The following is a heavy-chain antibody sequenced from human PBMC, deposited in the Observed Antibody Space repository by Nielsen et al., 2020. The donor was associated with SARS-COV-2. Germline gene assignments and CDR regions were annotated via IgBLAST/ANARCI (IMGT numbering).Heavy chain of an antibody. V-gene: IGHV4-39*01. CDR2: VYFSGTT. D-gene: IGHD2-15*01. CDR3: ARRSSGGARYQY. J-gene: IGHJ4*02. Sequence: SKTLSLTCTVSGDSIRTSTLYYWGWIRQSPGKGLEWIGSVYFSGTTYYNPSLKTRVDISVDTSTNQFYLKLNSVTAADTAVYYCARRSSGGARYQYWGQGILVTVS. CDR1: GDSIRTSTLYY.